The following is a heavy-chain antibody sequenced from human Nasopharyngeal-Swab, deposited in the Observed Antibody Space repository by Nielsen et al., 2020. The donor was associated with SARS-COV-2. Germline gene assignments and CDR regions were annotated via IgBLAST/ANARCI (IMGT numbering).Heavy chain of an antibody. CDR3: ARDLKVAAGSQFDY. CDR2: INPSGDGT. Sequence: WVRQAPGQGLEWMGLINPSGDGTSYAQKFQGRVTMTRDTSTSTVYMELSSLTSEDTAVYYCARDLKVAAGSQFDYWGQGTLVTVSS. V-gene: IGHV1-46*01. J-gene: IGHJ4*02. D-gene: IGHD6-13*01.